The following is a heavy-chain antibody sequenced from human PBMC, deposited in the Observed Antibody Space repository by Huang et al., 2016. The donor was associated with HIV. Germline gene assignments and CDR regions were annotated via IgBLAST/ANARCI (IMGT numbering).Heavy chain of an antibody. V-gene: IGHV3-48*01. CDR1: GFAFSTYS. CDR3: ARGYMPPADY. D-gene: IGHD2-2*01. Sequence: EVQLVESGGRLVQPGGSLRLSCEASGFAFSTYSMNWVRQVPGKGLEWISYISSNSRTRKYADSAKCRFTISRDNAKNSLFLQMNSLRLEDTAMYYCARGYMPPADYWGQGTLVTVAS. CDR2: ISSNSRTR. J-gene: IGHJ4*02.